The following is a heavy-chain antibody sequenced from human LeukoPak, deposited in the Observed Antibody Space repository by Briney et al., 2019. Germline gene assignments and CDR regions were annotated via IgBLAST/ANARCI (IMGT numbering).Heavy chain of an antibody. J-gene: IGHJ4*02. Sequence: GGSLTLSCAASGFTFSNYAMSWARQAPGKGLEWVSAISGSGGSTYYADSVKGRFTISRDNSKNTLYLQMNSLRAEDTAVYYCTKGTIWLPFDYWGQGTLATVSS. CDR1: GFTFSNYA. CDR3: TKGTIWLPFDY. CDR2: ISGSGGST. V-gene: IGHV3-23*01. D-gene: IGHD5-18*01.